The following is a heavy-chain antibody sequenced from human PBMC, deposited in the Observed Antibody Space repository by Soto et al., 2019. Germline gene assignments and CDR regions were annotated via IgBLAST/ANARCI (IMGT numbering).Heavy chain of an antibody. CDR1: GFTFSSYA. J-gene: IGHJ4*02. CDR2: ISNSGGST. D-gene: IGHD3-22*01. CDR3: AKDPSYYDSSGYYLPPDY. Sequence: TGGSLRLSCAASGFTFSSYAMTWVRQAPGKGLEWVSGISNSGGSTYYADSVKGRFTISRDNSKNTLYLQMNSLRAEDTAVYYCAKDPSYYDSSGYYLPPDYWGQGTLVTVSS. V-gene: IGHV3-23*01.